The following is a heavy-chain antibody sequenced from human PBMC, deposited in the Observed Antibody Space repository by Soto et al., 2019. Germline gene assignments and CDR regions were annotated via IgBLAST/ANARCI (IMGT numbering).Heavy chain of an antibody. CDR2: IYWDDEK. D-gene: IGHD2-15*01. CDR1: GLSLTTSGVG. CDR3: AHTIFRYSFYYYYGMDV. J-gene: IGHJ6*02. Sequence: QITLKESGPTLVKPTQTLTLTCTFSGLSLTTSGVGVGWIRQPPGKALEWLAVIYWDDEKRYSPSLKSRFTITKDTSKNQVVLTMTNIDPVDTATYYCAHTIFRYSFYYYYGMDVWGQGTTVTVSS. V-gene: IGHV2-5*02.